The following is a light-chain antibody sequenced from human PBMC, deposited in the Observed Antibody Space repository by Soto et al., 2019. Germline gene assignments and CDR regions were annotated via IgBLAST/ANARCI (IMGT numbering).Light chain of an antibody. Sequence: DIQMTQSPSTLSASVGDRVTITCLASQSSSSSFAWYQQKPGKDPNLLIYTASSLESGVPSRFSGSGYGTEFTLTISSLQPDDFATYYCQQYNRYWTFGQGTKVDIK. CDR3: QQYNRYWT. CDR2: TAS. CDR1: QSSSSS. V-gene: IGKV1-5*03. J-gene: IGKJ1*01.